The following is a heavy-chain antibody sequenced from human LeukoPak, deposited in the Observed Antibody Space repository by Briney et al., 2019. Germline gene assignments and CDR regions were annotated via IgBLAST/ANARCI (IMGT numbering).Heavy chain of an antibody. CDR3: ARERGGSGNMEFDY. CDR1: GFTVNSNF. V-gene: IGHV3-66*01. CDR2: IYSGGST. J-gene: IGHJ4*02. Sequence: GGSLRLSCAASGFTVNSNFMSWVRQAPGKGLEWVSVIYSGGSTYYADSVKGRFTISRDNSKNTLYLQMNSLRAEDTAVYYCARERGGSGNMEFDYWGQRTPVTVSS. D-gene: IGHD3-10*01.